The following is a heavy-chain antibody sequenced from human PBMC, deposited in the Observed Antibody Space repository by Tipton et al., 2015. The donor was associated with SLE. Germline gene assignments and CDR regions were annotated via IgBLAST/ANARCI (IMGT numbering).Heavy chain of an antibody. J-gene: IGHJ5*02. CDR3: AMATGAPWFDP. Sequence: QSGPEVKKPGATVKISCNFSGYTFTDYYIHWVQQAPGKGLEWMGLVDPEHGQTMYAEKFQGRVTITADTSTDRAYLDLSSLTSEDTAVYYCAMATGAPWFDPWGQGTLVTVSS. V-gene: IGHV1-69-2*01. D-gene: IGHD5-24*01. CDR1: GYTFTDYY. CDR2: VDPEHGQT.